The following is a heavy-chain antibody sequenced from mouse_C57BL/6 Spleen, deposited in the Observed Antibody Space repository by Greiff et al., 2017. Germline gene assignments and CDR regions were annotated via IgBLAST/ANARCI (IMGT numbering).Heavy chain of an antibody. V-gene: IGHV1-50*01. CDR2: IDPSDSYT. CDR3: ARKGDGYPSFAY. CDR1: GYTFTSYW. Sequence: QVQLKESEAELVKPGASVKLSCKASGYTFTSYWMQWVKQRPGQGLEWIGEIDPSDSYTNYNQKFKGKATLTVDTSSSTAYMQLSSLTSEDSAVYYCARKGDGYPSFAYWGQGTLVTVSA. D-gene: IGHD2-3*01. J-gene: IGHJ3*01.